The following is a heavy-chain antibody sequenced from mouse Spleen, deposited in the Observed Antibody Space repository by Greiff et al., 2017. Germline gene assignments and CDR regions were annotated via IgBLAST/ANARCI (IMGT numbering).Heavy chain of an antibody. CDR1: GFTFSSYG. CDR2: ISSGGSYT. V-gene: IGHV5-6*01. D-gene: IGHD3-2*02. CDR3: ARHGTAQATDY. Sequence: EVQVVESGGDLVKPGGSLKLSCAASGFTFSSYGMSWVRQTPDKRLEWVATISSGGSYTYYPDSVKGRFTISRDNAKNTLYLQRSSLKSEDTAMYYCARHGTAQATDYWGQGTTLTVSS. J-gene: IGHJ2*01.